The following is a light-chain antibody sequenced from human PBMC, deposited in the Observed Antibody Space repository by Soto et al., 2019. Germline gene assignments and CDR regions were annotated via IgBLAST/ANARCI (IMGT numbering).Light chain of an antibody. CDR1: PPISVY. J-gene: IGKJ4*01. V-gene: IGKV1-39*01. CDR2: AAS. CDR3: QQTYAAPLT. Sequence: DIRMTQSLSSLSAFVGDTVTITCQTGPPISVYLNWYQQKPWKAPTLVISAASTLQSVVTARFSSSGKGTHFTLSISDLRPEDFATYYCQQTYAAPLTFGGGTKVDIK.